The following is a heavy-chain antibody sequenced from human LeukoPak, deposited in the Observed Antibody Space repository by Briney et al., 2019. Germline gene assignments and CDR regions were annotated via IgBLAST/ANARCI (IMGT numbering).Heavy chain of an antibody. J-gene: IGHJ4*02. CDR2: IYYTGII. CDR1: GGSICSYY. CDR3: ARLYSSGWRSNYYFDY. V-gene: IGHV4-59*08. D-gene: IGHD6-19*01. Sequence: SETLSLTCSVSGGSICSYYWAWIRQPPGKGLEWIGFIYYTGIISHNPSLESRVTMSVDTYDNQFSLRLNSVSAADTAVYYCARLYSSGWRSNYYFDYWGQGTLVTVPS.